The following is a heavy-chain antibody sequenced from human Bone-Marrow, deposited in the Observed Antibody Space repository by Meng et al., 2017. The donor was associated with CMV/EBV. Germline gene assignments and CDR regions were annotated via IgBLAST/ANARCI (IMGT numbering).Heavy chain of an antibody. CDR3: ALITGGASSTSWYYYYGMDV. CDR2: FDPEDGET. V-gene: IGHV1-24*01. J-gene: IGHJ6*02. D-gene: IGHD2-2*01. Sequence: ASVKVSCKVSGYTLTELSMHWVRQAPGKGLEWMGGFDPEDGETIYAQKFQGRVTMTEDTSTDTAYMELSSLRSEDTAVYYCALITGGASSTSWYYYYGMDVWGQGTTVTSP. CDR1: GYTLTELS.